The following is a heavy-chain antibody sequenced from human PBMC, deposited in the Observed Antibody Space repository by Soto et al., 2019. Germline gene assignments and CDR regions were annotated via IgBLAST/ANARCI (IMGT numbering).Heavy chain of an antibody. Sequence: VQLLESGGGLVPPGGSLKLSCAASGFTFRIHGMSWVRQAPGKGPEWISTINSNAVTTHYADSVKGRFTISRDNSRNTLDLHMGSLRAEDTATYYCVAWVSAHFDFWGQGTLVTVSS. D-gene: IGHD2-8*01. CDR3: VAWVSAHFDF. CDR1: GFTFRIHG. J-gene: IGHJ4*02. V-gene: IGHV3-23*01. CDR2: INSNAVTT.